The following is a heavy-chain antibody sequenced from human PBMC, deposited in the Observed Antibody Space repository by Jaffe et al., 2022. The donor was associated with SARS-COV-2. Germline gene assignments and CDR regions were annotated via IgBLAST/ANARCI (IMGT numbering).Heavy chain of an antibody. D-gene: IGHD2-15*01. J-gene: IGHJ3*02. CDR3: ARGRAFYCSGGSCYNGENAFDI. Sequence: QVQLQQWGAGLLKPSETLSLTCAVYGGSFSGYYWSWIRQPPGKGLEWIGEINHSGSTNYNPSLKSRVTISVDTSKNQFSLKLSSVTAADTAVYYCARGRAFYCSGGSCYNGENAFDIWGQGTMVTVSS. V-gene: IGHV4-34*01. CDR2: INHSGST. CDR1: GGSFSGYY.